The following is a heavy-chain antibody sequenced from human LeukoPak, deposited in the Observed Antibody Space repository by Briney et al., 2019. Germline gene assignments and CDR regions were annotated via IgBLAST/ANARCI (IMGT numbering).Heavy chain of an antibody. CDR2: ISNSGATT. Sequence: GGSLRLSCTASGXTFSSHEMKWVRQAPGKGREWVSYISNSGATTLYADSVKGRFTISRDNTKNSVFLQMNSLRGEDTAIYYCSRDGAVSGIENDYWGQGTLVTVSS. V-gene: IGHV3-48*03. CDR3: SRDGAVSGIENDY. J-gene: IGHJ4*02. CDR1: GXTFSSHE. D-gene: IGHD3-3*01.